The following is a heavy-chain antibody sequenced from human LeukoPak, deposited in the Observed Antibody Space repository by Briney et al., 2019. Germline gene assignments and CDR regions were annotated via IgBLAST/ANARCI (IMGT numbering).Heavy chain of an antibody. CDR1: GYTFINYY. CDR3: ARGPYGDYEYYYYMDV. D-gene: IGHD4-17*01. V-gene: IGHV1-2*02. J-gene: IGHJ6*03. CDR2: INPNSGGT. Sequence: ASVKVSCKASGYTFINYYMHWVRQAPGQGLEWMGWINPNSGGTNYAQKFQGRVTMTRDTSISTAYMELSRLRSDDTAVYYCARGPYGDYEYYYYMDVWGQGTLVTVSS.